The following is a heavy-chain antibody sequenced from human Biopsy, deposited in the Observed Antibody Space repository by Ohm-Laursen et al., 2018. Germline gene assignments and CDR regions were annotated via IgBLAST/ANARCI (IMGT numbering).Heavy chain of an antibody. CDR2: IFKDGNT. V-gene: IGHV4-38-2*01. J-gene: IGHJ4*02. D-gene: IGHD6-19*01. CDR3: ARVGSGWAPFDK. Sequence: TLSLTCAVSGYSISSDYRWGWIRQAPGKTLEWLGNIFKDGNTHYNPSLRSRLIISIDTSRNQFSLMMTSVSGADTAVYFCARVGSGWAPFDKWGPGTLVTVSS. CDR1: GYSISSDYR.